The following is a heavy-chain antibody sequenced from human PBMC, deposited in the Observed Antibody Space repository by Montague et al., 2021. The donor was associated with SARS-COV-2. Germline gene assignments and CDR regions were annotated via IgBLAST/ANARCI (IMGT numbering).Heavy chain of an antibody. J-gene: IGHJ3*02. CDR2: IYNSGST. CDR3: ARVGRGSSWYEVAFDI. V-gene: IGHV4-59*01. Sequence: SETLSLTCTVSGGSISRYSWTWIRQPPGKGLEWIGYIYNSGSTNYNPSLTSRVTISVDTSKNQFSLKLSSVAAADTAVYYCARVGRGSSWYEVAFDIWGQGTVVTVPS. D-gene: IGHD6-13*01. CDR1: GGSISRYS.